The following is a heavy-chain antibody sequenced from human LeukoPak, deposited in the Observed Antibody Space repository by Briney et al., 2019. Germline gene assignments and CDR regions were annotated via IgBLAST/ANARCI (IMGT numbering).Heavy chain of an antibody. J-gene: IGHJ4*02. D-gene: IGHD3-10*01. CDR2: IIPILGIA. Sequence: ASVKVSCKASGGTFISYAISWVRQAPGQGLEWMGRIIPILGIANYAQKFQGRVTITADKSTSTAYMELSSLRSEDTAVYYCARVSKGYGSGSYDWGQGTLVTVSS. V-gene: IGHV1-69*04. CDR1: GGTFISYA. CDR3: ARVSKGYGSGSYD.